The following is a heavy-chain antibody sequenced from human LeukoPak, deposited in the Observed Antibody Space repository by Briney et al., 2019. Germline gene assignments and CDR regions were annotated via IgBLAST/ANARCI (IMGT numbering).Heavy chain of an antibody. J-gene: IGHJ5*02. CDR3: TRGFMAS. CDR1: GFVFGDFV. D-gene: IGHD5-24*01. V-gene: IGHV3-49*04. CDR2: IRAELDGGTT. Sequence: GGSLRLPCAASGFVFGDFVITWVRQAPGRGLECVGFIRAELDGGTTEYAASLEGRFTISRDDSKGIAYLQMNSLEIDDTAIYFCTRGFMASWGQGTLVTVSS.